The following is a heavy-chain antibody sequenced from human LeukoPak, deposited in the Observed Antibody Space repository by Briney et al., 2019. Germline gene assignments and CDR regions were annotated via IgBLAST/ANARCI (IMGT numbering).Heavy chain of an antibody. J-gene: IGHJ4*02. CDR1: GFTFSSYA. Sequence: AGRSLRLSCAASGFTFSSYAMHWVRQAPGKGLEWVSVIYSGGSTYYADSVKGRFTISRDNSKNTLYLQMNSLRAEDTAVYYCANTGSYLGQGTLVTVSS. CDR2: IYSGGST. V-gene: IGHV3-23*03. D-gene: IGHD1-26*01. CDR3: ANTGSY.